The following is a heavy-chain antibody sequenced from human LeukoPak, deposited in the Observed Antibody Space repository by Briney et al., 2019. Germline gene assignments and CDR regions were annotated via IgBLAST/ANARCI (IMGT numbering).Heavy chain of an antibody. V-gene: IGHV6-1*01. J-gene: IGHJ4*02. CDR3: ARDVGSSGWHTFDF. D-gene: IGHD6-19*01. Sequence: SQTLSLICAISGDSVSSINGAWNWIRQSPSRGLEWLGRTYHRSKWYNDYAVSVQGRITINPDTSKNQFSLQLNSVTPEDTAVYYCARDVGSSGWHTFDFWGQGTLVTVSS. CDR2: TYHRSKWYN. CDR1: GDSVSSINGA.